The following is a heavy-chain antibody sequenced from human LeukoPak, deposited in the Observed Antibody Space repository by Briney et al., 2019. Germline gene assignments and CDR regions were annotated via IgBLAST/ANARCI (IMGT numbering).Heavy chain of an antibody. CDR3: ARRYCSGGSCLEGDYMDV. CDR2: IYYSGST. J-gene: IGHJ6*03. V-gene: IGHV4-30-4*07. D-gene: IGHD2-15*01. Sequence: PSETLSLTCAVSGGSISSDGYSWSWIRQPPGKGLEWIGYIYYSGSTYYNPSLKSRVTISVDTSKNQFSLKLSSVTAADTAVYYCARRYCSGGSCLEGDYMDVWGKGATVTVSS. CDR1: GGSISSDGYS.